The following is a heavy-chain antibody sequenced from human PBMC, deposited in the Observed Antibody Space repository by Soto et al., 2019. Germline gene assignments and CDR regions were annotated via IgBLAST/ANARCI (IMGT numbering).Heavy chain of an antibody. CDR2: ISAYNGNT. CDR1: GYTFTSYG. D-gene: IGHD5-12*01. Sequence: QVQLVQSGAEVKKPGASVKVSCKASGYTFTSYGISWVRQAPGQGLEWMGWISAYNGNTNYAQKLQGRVTMTTDSSTSTAYMELRSLRSDDTAVYYCARDRVLDGYNYGNWFDPWGQGTLVTVSS. CDR3: ARDRVLDGYNYGNWFDP. V-gene: IGHV1-18*01. J-gene: IGHJ5*02.